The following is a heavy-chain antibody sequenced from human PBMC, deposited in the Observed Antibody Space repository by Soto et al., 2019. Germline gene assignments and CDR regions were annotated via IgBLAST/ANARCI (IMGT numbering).Heavy chain of an antibody. Sequence: QVQLVQSGAEVKKPGASVKVSCKASGYTFTGYYMHWVRQAPGQGLERMGWINPNSGGTNYAQKFQGWVTMTRDTSSSTANMELSRLRSDDTAVYDCARGDRGTYYYDLRGYWCDYWGQGTLVTVSS. CDR3: ARGDRGTYYYDLRGYWCDY. J-gene: IGHJ4*02. CDR1: GYTFTGYY. D-gene: IGHD3-22*01. CDR2: INPNSGGT. V-gene: IGHV1-2*04.